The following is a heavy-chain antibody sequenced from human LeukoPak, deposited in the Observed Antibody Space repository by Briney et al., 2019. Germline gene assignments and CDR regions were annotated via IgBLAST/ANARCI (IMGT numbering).Heavy chain of an antibody. D-gene: IGHD3-22*01. V-gene: IGHV1-69*13. CDR2: IIPIFGTA. J-gene: IGHJ4*02. Sequence: ASVKVSCKASGGTFSSYAISWVRQAPGQGLEWMGGIIPIFGTANYAQKFQGRVTITADESTSTAYMELSSLRSEDTAVYYCARRRDDSSGYLSGSLDYWGQGTLVTVSS. CDR3: ARRRDDSSGYLSGSLDY. CDR1: GGTFSSYA.